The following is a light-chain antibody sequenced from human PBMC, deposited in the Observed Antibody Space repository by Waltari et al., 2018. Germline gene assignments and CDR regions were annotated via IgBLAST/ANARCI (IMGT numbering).Light chain of an antibody. CDR1: QSISSD. V-gene: IGKV3-15*01. Sequence: EIVMTQSPATLSLSPGERATLSCRASQSISSDLAWYQQKPGQAPRLLIYGASTWATGIPARFSGSGSGTEFTLTISNLQSEDFAVYYCQQYNSWPPLTFGGGTKVEI. J-gene: IGKJ4*01. CDR3: QQYNSWPPLT. CDR2: GAS.